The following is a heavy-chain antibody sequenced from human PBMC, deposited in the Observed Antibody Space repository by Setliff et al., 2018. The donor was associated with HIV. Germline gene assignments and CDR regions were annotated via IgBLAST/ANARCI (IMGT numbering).Heavy chain of an antibody. CDR3: ARSPSYRSSWEYYFDY. Sequence: SETLSLTCTVSGGSISGYHWNWLRQTPGKGLEWIGYIYTSRGTNYNHSLRTRVIISVDTSNQFSLKLSSVTAADAAVYYCARSPSYRSSWEYYFDYWGQGTLVTVSS. D-gene: IGHD6-13*01. V-gene: IGHV4-4*09. J-gene: IGHJ4*02. CDR2: IYTSRGT. CDR1: GGSISGYH.